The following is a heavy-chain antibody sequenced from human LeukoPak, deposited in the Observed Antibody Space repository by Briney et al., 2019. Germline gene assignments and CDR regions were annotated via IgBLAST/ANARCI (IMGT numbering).Heavy chain of an antibody. CDR1: GGPISSGGYY. Sequence: PSQTLSLTCTVSGGPISSGGYYWNWIRQPPGKGLEWIGYIYHSGSTYYNPSLKSRVTISVDRSKNQFSLKLSSVTAADTAVYYCARAGSNFIWGQGTLVTVSS. CDR3: ARAGSNFI. CDR2: IYHSGST. J-gene: IGHJ4*02. V-gene: IGHV4-30-2*01. D-gene: IGHD4-11*01.